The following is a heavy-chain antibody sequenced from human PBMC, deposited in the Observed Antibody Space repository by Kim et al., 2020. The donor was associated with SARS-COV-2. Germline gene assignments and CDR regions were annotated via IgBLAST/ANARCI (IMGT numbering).Heavy chain of an antibody. CDR2: TTRDGDGS. CDR1: GFIFSDFA. J-gene: IGHJ1*01. D-gene: IGHD4-17*01. V-gene: IGHV3-64D*06. Sequence: GGSLRLSCSASGFIFSDFAIHWVRRAPGMGLQYVSATTRDGDGSFYADSVTDRFTIFRDNSKNTLFLQMSGLRIEDTAVYYCVRYGRNYGAVHWAPGSLVTVSA. CDR3: VRYGRNYGAVH.